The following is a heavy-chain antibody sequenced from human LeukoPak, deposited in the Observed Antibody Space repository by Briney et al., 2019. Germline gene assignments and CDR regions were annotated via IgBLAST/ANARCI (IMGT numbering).Heavy chain of an antibody. D-gene: IGHD2-2*01. CDR3: ARARYCSSTSCFLDY. J-gene: IGHJ4*02. V-gene: IGHV3-23*01. Sequence: GGSLRLSCAASGFTFNNYAMTWVRQAPGKGLERVSTISTSGDSTYYADSVKGRFTISRDNSKNTLYLQMNSLTAEDTALHYCARARYCSSTSCFLDYWGQGTLVTVSS. CDR1: GFTFNNYA. CDR2: ISTSGDST.